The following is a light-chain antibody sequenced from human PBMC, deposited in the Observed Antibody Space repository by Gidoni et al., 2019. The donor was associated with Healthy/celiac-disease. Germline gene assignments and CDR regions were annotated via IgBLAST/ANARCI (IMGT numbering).Light chain of an antibody. Sequence: IVLTQSPATLSLSPGERATLSCRAGRSVSSYLAWYQQKPGQAPRLLIYDASTRATGIPARFSVSGPGTDFTLTLSSLEPEDFAVYSCQQRSNWPPSITFGQGTRLEIK. CDR3: QQRSNWPPSIT. CDR1: RSVSSY. CDR2: DAS. V-gene: IGKV3-11*01. J-gene: IGKJ5*01.